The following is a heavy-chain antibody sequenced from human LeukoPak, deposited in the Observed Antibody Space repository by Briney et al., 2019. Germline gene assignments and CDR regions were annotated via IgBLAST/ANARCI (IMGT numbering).Heavy chain of an antibody. CDR2: ISSSGSTI. Sequence: GGSLRLSCAASGFTFSSYEMNWVRQAPGKGLEWVSYISSSGSTIYYADSVKGRFTISRDNAKNSLYLQMNSLRAEDTAVYYCARHPRSGSYQFDYWGQGTLVTVSS. D-gene: IGHD1-26*01. CDR1: GFTFSSYE. CDR3: ARHPRSGSYQFDY. J-gene: IGHJ4*02. V-gene: IGHV3-48*03.